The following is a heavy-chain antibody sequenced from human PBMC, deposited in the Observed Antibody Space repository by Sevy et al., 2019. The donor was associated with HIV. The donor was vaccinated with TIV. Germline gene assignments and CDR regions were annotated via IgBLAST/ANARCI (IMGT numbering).Heavy chain of an antibody. CDR2: INHSGST. J-gene: IGHJ5*02. Sequence: SETLSLTCAVYGGSFSGYYWSWIRQPPGQGLEWIGEINHSGSTNYNPSLKSRITISVDTSKYLFSLNVSALTAADAAFYYCAGASPSGFNWFDLWGQGTLVTVSS. CDR3: AGASPSGFNWFDL. CDR1: GGSFSGYY. V-gene: IGHV4-34*01. D-gene: IGHD3-10*01.